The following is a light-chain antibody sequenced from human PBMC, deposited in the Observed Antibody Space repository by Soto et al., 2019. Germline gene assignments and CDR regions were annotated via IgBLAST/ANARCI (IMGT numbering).Light chain of an antibody. J-gene: IGKJ4*01. CDR3: MQALQTPLT. V-gene: IGKV2-28*01. Sequence: DIVMTQSPLSLPVTPGEPASISCRSSQSLLHSNGYNYLDWYLQKPGQSPQLLIYLGSNRASGVPDRFSGSGSDTDFTLKISRVEAEDVGVYYCMQALQTPLTFGGGT. CDR2: LGS. CDR1: QSLLHSNGYNY.